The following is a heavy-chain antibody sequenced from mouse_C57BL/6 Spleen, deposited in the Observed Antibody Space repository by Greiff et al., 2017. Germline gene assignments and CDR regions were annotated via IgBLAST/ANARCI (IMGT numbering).Heavy chain of an antibody. Sequence: VNLVESGAELARPGASVKLSCKASGYTFTSYGISWVKQRTGQGLEWIGEIYPRSGNTYYNEKFKGKATLTADKSSSTAYMELRSLTSEDSAVYFCARSDDGSPYWGQGTTLTVSS. CDR3: ARSDDGSPY. V-gene: IGHV1-81*01. J-gene: IGHJ2*01. CDR2: IYPRSGNT. D-gene: IGHD2-3*01. CDR1: GYTFTSYG.